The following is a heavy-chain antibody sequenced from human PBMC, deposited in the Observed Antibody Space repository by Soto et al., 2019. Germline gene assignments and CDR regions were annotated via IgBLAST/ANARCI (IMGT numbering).Heavy chain of an antibody. CDR1: GFTFSSYA. V-gene: IGHV3-30-3*01. D-gene: IGHD1-7*01. CDR3: AREVDWNYVRYYGMDV. J-gene: IGHJ6*02. CDR2: ISYDGSNK. Sequence: QVQLVESGGGVVQPGRSLRLSCAASGFTFSSYAMHWVRKAPGKGLEWVAVISYDGSNKYYADSVKGRFTISRDNSKNTLYLQMNSLRAEDTAVYYCAREVDWNYVRYYGMDVWGQGTTVTVSS.